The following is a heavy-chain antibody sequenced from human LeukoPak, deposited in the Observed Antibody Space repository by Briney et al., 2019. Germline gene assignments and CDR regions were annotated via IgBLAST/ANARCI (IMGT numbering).Heavy chain of an antibody. V-gene: IGHV1-18*01. CDR2: ISAYNGNT. J-gene: IGHJ4*02. CDR1: GYTFTSYG. CDR3: ARGDGSHYYDSSGYYYFDY. Sequence: ASVKVSCKASGYTFTSYGISWVRRAPGQGLEWMGWISAYNGNTNYAQKLQGRVTMTTDTSTSTAYMELRSLRSDDTAVYYCARGDGSHYYDSSGYYYFDYWGQGTLVTVSS. D-gene: IGHD3-22*01.